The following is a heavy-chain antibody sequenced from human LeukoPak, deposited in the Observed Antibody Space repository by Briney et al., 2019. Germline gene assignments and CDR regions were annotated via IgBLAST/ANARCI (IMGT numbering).Heavy chain of an antibody. J-gene: IGHJ6*03. CDR3: ANGKKHSRGEGYYYMDV. V-gene: IGHV3-23*01. D-gene: IGHD1-26*01. Sequence: PGGSLRLSCAASGFTFSSYGMSWVRQAPGKGLEWVSAISGSGGSTYYADSVKGRFTISRDNSKNTLYLQMNSLRAEDTAVYYCANGKKHSRGEGYYYMDVWGKGTTVTVSS. CDR1: GFTFSSYG. CDR2: ISGSGGST.